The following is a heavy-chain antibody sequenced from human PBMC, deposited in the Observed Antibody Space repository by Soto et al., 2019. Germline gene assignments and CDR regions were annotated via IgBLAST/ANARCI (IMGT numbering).Heavy chain of an antibody. J-gene: IGHJ4*02. CDR3: ARGRVAAAGSVGYFDY. V-gene: IGHV4-34*01. CDR2: INHSGST. CDR1: GGSFSGYY. Sequence: PLETLSLTCAVYGGSFSGYYWSWIRQPPGKGLEWIGEINHSGSTNYNPSLKSRVTISVDTSKNQFSLKLSSVTAADTAVYYCARGRVAAAGSVGYFDYWGQGTLVTVSS. D-gene: IGHD6-13*01.